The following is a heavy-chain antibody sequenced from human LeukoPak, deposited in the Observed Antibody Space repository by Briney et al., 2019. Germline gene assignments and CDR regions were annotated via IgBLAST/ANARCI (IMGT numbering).Heavy chain of an antibody. D-gene: IGHD2-15*01. CDR3: ARGREVVAPGDAFDI. Sequence: PSETLSLTCAVYGGSFSGYYWSWIRQPPGKGLEWIGEINHSGSTNYNPSLKSRVTISVDTSKNQFSLKLSSVTAADTAVYYCARGREVVAPGDAFDIWGQGTMVTVSS. J-gene: IGHJ3*02. CDR1: GGSFSGYY. V-gene: IGHV4-34*01. CDR2: INHSGST.